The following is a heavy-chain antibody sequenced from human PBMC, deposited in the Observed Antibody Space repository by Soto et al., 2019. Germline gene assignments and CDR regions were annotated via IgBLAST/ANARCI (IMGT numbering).Heavy chain of an antibody. Sequence: EVQLLESGGGLVQPGGSLRLSCAASGFTFSSYAMSWFRQAPGKGLEWVSAISGSGGSTYYADSVKGRFTISRDNSKNTLYLQMNSLRAEDTAVYYCAKDTVKQIAGSMDLWCKGTTVTVSS. V-gene: IGHV3-23*01. D-gene: IGHD4-17*01. CDR2: ISGSGGST. CDR1: GFTFSSYA. CDR3: AKDTVKQIAGSMDL. J-gene: IGHJ6*03.